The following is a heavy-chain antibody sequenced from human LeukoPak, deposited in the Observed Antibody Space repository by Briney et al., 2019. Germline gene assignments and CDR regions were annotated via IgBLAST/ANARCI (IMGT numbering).Heavy chain of an antibody. Sequence: ASVKVSCKASGYTFTSYYMHWVRQAPGQGLEWMGWMNPNSGNTGYAQKFQGRVTMTRNTSISTAYMELGSLRSEDTAVYYCARGSGGDSSGYKFDYWGQGTLVTVSS. CDR1: GYTFTSYY. CDR2: MNPNSGNT. J-gene: IGHJ4*02. V-gene: IGHV1-8*02. D-gene: IGHD3-22*01. CDR3: ARGSGGDSSGYKFDY.